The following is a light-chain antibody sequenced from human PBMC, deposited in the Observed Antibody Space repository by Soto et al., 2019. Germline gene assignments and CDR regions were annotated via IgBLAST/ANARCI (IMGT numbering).Light chain of an antibody. CDR2: DND. CDR1: SSNIGNNY. Sequence: QAVVTQPPSVSAAPGQKVTISCSGSSSNIGNNYVSWYQQFPGTAPKLLIYDNDKRPSGIPDRFSGSRSGTSATLGITGLQTGDEADYYCGTWDSSLSAGVFGGGTKVTVL. V-gene: IGLV1-51*01. J-gene: IGLJ3*02. CDR3: GTWDSSLSAGV.